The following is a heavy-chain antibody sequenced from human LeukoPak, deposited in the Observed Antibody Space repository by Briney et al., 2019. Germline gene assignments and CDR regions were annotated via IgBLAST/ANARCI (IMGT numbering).Heavy chain of an antibody. CDR1: GGSISSSSYY. D-gene: IGHD3-10*01. J-gene: IGHJ6*02. Sequence: SETLSLTCTVSGGSISSSSYYWGWIRQPPGKGLEWIGSIYYSGSTYYNPSLKSRVTISVDTSKNQFSLKLSPVTAADTAVYYCARHRGSLITVVRGVISAGMDVWGQGTTVTVSS. CDR2: IYYSGST. CDR3: ARHRGSLITVVRGVISAGMDV. V-gene: IGHV4-39*01.